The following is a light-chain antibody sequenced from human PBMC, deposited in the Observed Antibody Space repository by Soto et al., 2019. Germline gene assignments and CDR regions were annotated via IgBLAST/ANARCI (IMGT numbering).Light chain of an antibody. CDR2: DNN. J-gene: IGLJ1*01. V-gene: IGLV1-51*01. CDR1: NSNIGSNY. Sequence: QSVLTQPPSVSAAPGQTVTISCSGSNSNIGSNYVSWYQQLPGTAPKLLIYDNNKRPSGIPDRFSGSKSGTSATLGITGLQTGDEADYYCGTWDSSLSAVFGTGTKLTVL. CDR3: GTWDSSLSAV.